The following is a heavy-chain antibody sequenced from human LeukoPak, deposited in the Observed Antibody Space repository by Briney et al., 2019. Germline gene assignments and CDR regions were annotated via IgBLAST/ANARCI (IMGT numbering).Heavy chain of an antibody. CDR1: GFTFSTYW. CDR2: VDADGSTT. CDR3: ALLAVASDFDY. V-gene: IGHV3-74*01. J-gene: IGHJ4*02. D-gene: IGHD6-19*01. Sequence: GGSLRLSCVVSGFTFSTYWMHWVRQAPGKGLVWVSRVDADGSTTIYADSVKGRFTISRDNGINTVYLQMNSLRAEDTAVYYCALLAVASDFDYWGQGALVTVSS.